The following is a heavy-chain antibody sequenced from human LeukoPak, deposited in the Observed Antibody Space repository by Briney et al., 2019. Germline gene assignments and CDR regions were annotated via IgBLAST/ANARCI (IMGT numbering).Heavy chain of an antibody. Sequence: AEGSLRLSCAASGFTFDDYGMSWVRQAPGKGLEWVSGINWNGGSTGYADSVKGRFTISRDNVKNSLYLQMNSLRAEDTAVYYCAKLPGLRIAAPFDSWGQGALVTVSS. CDR1: GFTFDDYG. CDR3: AKLPGLRIAAPFDS. D-gene: IGHD6-25*01. V-gene: IGHV3-20*04. J-gene: IGHJ4*02. CDR2: INWNGGST.